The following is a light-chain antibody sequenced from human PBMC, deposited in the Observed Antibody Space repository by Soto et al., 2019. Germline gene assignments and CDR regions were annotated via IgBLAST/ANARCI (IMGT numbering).Light chain of an antibody. CDR3: QQYENYWT. J-gene: IGKJ1*01. CDR1: QGISSW. V-gene: IGKV1-12*01. CDR2: AAS. Sequence: DSQITQPPSCVAASVGDRVAITSRASQGISSWLAWYQQEPGKAPKLLMYAASILQSGVPSRFSGSGSGTDFTLTISSLQPDDFATYYCQQYENYWTFGQGTKVDI.